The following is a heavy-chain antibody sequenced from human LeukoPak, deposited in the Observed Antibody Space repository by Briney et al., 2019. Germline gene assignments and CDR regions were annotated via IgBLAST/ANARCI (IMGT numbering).Heavy chain of an antibody. J-gene: IGHJ4*02. Sequence: GGSLRLSCAASGFTFSSYAMSWVRQAPGEGLEWVSSIRGSGGSTYYADSVKGRFTISRDNSKNTLYLQMNSLRAEDTAVYYCAKDPDYDFWSGYFDYWGQGTLVTVSS. CDR2: IRGSGGST. CDR1: GFTFSSYA. V-gene: IGHV3-23*01. D-gene: IGHD3-3*01. CDR3: AKDPDYDFWSGYFDY.